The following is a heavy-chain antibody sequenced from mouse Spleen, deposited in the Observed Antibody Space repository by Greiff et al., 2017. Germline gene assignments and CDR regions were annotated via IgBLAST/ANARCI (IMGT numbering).Heavy chain of an antibody. Sequence: VQLQQPGAELVKPGASVKMSCKASGYTFTSYWITWVKQRPGQGLEWIGDIYPGSGSTNYNEKFKSKATLTVDTSSSTAYMQLSSLTSEDSAVYYCARSYYGSSYEAYWGQGTLVTVSA. CDR3: ARSYYGSSYEAY. CDR1: GYTFTSYW. D-gene: IGHD1-1*01. V-gene: IGHV1-55*01. CDR2: IYPGSGST. J-gene: IGHJ3*01.